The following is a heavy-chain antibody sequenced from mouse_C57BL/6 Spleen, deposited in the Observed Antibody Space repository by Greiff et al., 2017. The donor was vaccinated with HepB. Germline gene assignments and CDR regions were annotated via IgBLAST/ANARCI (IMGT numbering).Heavy chain of an antibody. Sequence: VQLQQSGPELVKPGASVKLSCKASGYTFTSYDINWVKQRPGQGLEWIGWIYPRDGSTKYNEKFKGKATLTVDTSSSTAYMELHSLTSEDSAVYVCERQGYDYDGYWYFDVWGTGTTVTVSS. CDR3: ERQGYDYDGYWYFDV. D-gene: IGHD2-4*01. J-gene: IGHJ1*03. V-gene: IGHV1-85*01. CDR2: IYPRDGST. CDR1: GYTFTSYD.